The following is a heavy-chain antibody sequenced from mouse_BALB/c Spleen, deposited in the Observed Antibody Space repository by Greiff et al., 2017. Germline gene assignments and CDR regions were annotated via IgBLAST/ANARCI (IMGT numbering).Heavy chain of an antibody. D-gene: IGHD1-1*01. J-gene: IGHJ4*01. CDR3: AREPYYYGSRYAMDY. Sequence: VHLVESGPGLVAPSQSLSITCTVSGFSLTSYGVHWVRQPPGKGLEWLGVIWAGGSTNYNSALMSRLSISKDNSKSQVFLKMNSLQTDDTAMYYCAREPYYYGSRYAMDYWGQGTSVTVSA. CDR2: IWAGGST. V-gene: IGHV2-9*02. CDR1: GFSLTSYG.